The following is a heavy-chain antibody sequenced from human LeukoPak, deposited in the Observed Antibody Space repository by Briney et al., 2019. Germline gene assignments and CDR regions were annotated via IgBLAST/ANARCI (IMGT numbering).Heavy chain of an antibody. J-gene: IGHJ3*02. CDR3: ARAPAGLLRGLGAFDI. CDR2: IYHSGST. D-gene: IGHD3-22*01. Sequence: SETLSLTCTVSGYSISSGYYWGWIRQPPGKGLEWIGGIYHSGSTYYNPSLKSRVTISVDTSKNQFSLKLSSVTAADTAMYYCARAPAGLLRGLGAFDIWGQGTMVTVSS. CDR1: GYSISSGYY. V-gene: IGHV4-38-2*02.